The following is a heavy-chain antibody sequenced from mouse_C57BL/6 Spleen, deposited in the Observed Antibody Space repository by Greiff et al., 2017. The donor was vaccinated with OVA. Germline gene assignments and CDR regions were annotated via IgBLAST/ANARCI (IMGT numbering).Heavy chain of an antibody. V-gene: IGHV1-81*01. D-gene: IGHD3-2*02. CDR1: GYTFTSYG. Sequence: VKLMESGAELARPGASVKLSCKASGYTFTSYGISWVKQRTGQGLEWIGEIYPRSGNTYYNEKFKGKATLTADKSSSTAYMELRSLTSEDSAVYFCARTSSGLYYFDYWGQGTTLTVSS. CDR2: IYPRSGNT. J-gene: IGHJ2*01. CDR3: ARTSSGLYYFDY.